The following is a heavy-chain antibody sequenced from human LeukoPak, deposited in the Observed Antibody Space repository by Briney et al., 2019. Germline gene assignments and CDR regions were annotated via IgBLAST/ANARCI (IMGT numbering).Heavy chain of an antibody. CDR3: ARDRAWNYFDY. J-gene: IGHJ4*02. CDR2: ISGSGGST. D-gene: IGHD3-3*01. V-gene: IGHV3-23*01. CDR1: GFPFSSYG. Sequence: GRSLRLSCAASGFPFSSYGMHWVRQAPGKGLEWVSAISGSGGSTYQSDSVKGRFTISRDNSKNTLYLQMDSLRAEDTAVYYCARDRAWNYFDYWGQGTLVTVSS.